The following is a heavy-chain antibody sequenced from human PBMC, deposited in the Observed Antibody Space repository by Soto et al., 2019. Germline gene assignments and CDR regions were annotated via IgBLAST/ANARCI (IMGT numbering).Heavy chain of an antibody. V-gene: IGHV3-21*01. CDR2: ISSSSSYI. J-gene: IGHJ5*02. D-gene: IGHD3-22*01. Sequence: PGGSLSLSGAASGFTFSSYSMNWVRQAPGKGLEWVSSISSSSSYIYYADSVKVRFTISRDNAKNSLYLQMNSLRAEDTAVYYCARGGYDSSAQWASWGQGTLVTVSS. CDR1: GFTFSSYS. CDR3: ARGGYDSSAQWAS.